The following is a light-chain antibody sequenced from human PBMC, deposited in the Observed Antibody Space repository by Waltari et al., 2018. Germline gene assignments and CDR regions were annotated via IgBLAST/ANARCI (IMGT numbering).Light chain of an antibody. Sequence: QSALTQPPSASGSPGQSVTISCTGTSSDVGGYNEVSWYQQHPGKVPKDIIYEVTKRPSGVPDRFSGSKSGNTASLTVSGLQAEDEADYYCSSYGANLKLIFGGGTKLTVL. CDR2: EVT. CDR3: SSYGANLKLI. J-gene: IGLJ2*01. CDR1: SSDVGGYNE. V-gene: IGLV2-8*01.